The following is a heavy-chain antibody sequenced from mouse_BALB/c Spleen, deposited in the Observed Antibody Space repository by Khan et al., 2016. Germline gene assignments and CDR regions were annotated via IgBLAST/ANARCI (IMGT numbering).Heavy chain of an antibody. J-gene: IGHJ4*01. CDR2: INPSGEHT. CDR1: GYTFISYT. V-gene: IGHV1-4*02. CDR3: SRGGNYRGSAMDY. D-gene: IGHD2-1*01. Sequence: QVQLKESEAELARPGASVKMSCKASGYTFISYTIHWVKQRPGQGLEWIGYINPSGEHTVYSENLKDKTTLTVDKASSTAYMQVNSLTSEDSAVIYSSRGGNYRGSAMDYWGQGTSVTVSS.